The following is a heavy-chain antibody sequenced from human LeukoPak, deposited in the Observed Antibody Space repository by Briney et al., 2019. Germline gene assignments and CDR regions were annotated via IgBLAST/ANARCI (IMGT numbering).Heavy chain of an antibody. V-gene: IGHV3-23*01. CDR2: ISGSCGST. D-gene: IGHD3-22*01. J-gene: IGHJ4*02. Sequence: GGSLRLCCAASGFTFSSYAMSWVRQAPGKGLEWVSAISGSCGSTYYADSVKGRFTISRDNSKNTLYLQINRLRVEDTAVYYCAKTAYYYDSSGYYDYWGQGTLVTVSS. CDR3: AKTAYYYDSSGYYDY. CDR1: GFTFSSYA.